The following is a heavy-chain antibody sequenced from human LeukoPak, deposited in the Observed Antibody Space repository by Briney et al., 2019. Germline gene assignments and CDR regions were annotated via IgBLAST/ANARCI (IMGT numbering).Heavy chain of an antibody. D-gene: IGHD6-19*01. CDR1: GFTFSSYA. CDR2: IRGSGGST. Sequence: GGSLSLSCAASGFTFSSYAMSWVRQAPGKGLELVSAIRGSGGSTYYADSVKGRFTISRDNSKNTLYLQMNSLRAEDTAVYYCAKEGAASSGWYGDAFDIWGQGTMVTVSS. V-gene: IGHV3-23*01. J-gene: IGHJ3*02. CDR3: AKEGAASSGWYGDAFDI.